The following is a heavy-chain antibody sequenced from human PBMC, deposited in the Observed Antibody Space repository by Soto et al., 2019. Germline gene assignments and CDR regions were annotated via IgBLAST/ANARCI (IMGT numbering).Heavy chain of an antibody. CDR3: ARVQGSGSYQPLDY. CDR2: INSDGSST. Sequence: GGSLRLSCAASGFTFSSYWMHWVRQAPGKGLVWVSRINSDGSSTSYADSVKGRFTISRDNVKSSLYLQMNSLRAEDTAVYYCARVQGSGSYQPLDYWGPGTLVTVSS. V-gene: IGHV3-74*01. D-gene: IGHD1-26*01. CDR1: GFTFSSYW. J-gene: IGHJ4*02.